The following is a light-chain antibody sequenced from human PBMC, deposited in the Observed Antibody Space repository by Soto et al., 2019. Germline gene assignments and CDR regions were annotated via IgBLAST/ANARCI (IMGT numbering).Light chain of an antibody. Sequence: QSVLTQPPSASGTPGQRGTLSCSGSSSNIGYNAVNWYQQLPGKAPKLLMHGNSQRPSGVHDRFSGSKSGTSASLAISGLLPEDEADYYWSAWDDSLSGVVFGGGTKLTVL. V-gene: IGLV1-44*01. CDR1: SSNIGYNA. CDR3: SAWDDSLSGVV. CDR2: GNS. J-gene: IGLJ3*02.